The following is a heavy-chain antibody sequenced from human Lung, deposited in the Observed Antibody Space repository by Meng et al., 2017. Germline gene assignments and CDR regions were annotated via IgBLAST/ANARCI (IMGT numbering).Heavy chain of an antibody. V-gene: IGHV6-1*01. CDR3: ASGYGLPS. CDR2: TYYRSKWYN. CDR1: GDSVSANSAA. J-gene: IGHJ5*02. Sequence: QVQLQQSGPGLVTPSQTLPLTCAISGDSVSANSAAWNWTRQSPSRGLEWLGRTYYRSKWYNDYAVSVKSRIIITPDTSKNQFSLQLNSVTPEDTAVYFCASGYGLPSWGQGTLVTVSS. D-gene: IGHD5-18*01.